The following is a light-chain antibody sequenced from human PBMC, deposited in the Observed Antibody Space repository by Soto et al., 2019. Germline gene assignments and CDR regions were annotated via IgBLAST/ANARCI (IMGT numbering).Light chain of an antibody. J-gene: IGKJ1*01. Sequence: EIVLTQSPATLSLSPGERATLSCRASQSVSSRLAWYQQKPGQAPRLLISGASSRATGIPDRFSGSGSGTDFTLTISRLEPGDFAVYYCQQYGSSGTFGQGTKVDNK. V-gene: IGKV3-20*01. CDR2: GAS. CDR3: QQYGSSGT. CDR1: QSVSSR.